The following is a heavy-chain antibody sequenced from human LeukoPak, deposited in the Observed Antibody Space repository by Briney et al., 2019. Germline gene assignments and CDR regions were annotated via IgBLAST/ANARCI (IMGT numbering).Heavy chain of an antibody. V-gene: IGHV4-34*01. D-gene: IGHD6-19*01. CDR2: INHSGST. CDR3: ARAASVRGWYVAY. CDR1: GGSFSGYY. Sequence: SETLSLTCAVYGGSFSGYYWSWIRQPPGKGLEWIGEINHSGSTNYNPSLKRRVTISVDTSKNQFSLKLSSVTAADTAVYYCARAASVRGWYVAYWGQGTLVTVSS. J-gene: IGHJ4*02.